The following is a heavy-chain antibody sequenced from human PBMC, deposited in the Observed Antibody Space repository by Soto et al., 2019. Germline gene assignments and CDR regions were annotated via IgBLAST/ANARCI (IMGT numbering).Heavy chain of an antibody. J-gene: IGHJ4*02. Sequence: PGGSLRLSCSASELTLSTYWIHWVRQAPGKGPVWVSRVSPDGRTTYYADSVKGRFTISRDNSKNTLYLQMNSLRAEDTAVYYCAKDLSTVTTNGYFDYWGQGTLVTVSS. CDR3: AKDLSTVTTNGYFDY. CDR1: ELTLSTYW. CDR2: VSPDGRTT. V-gene: IGHV3-74*01. D-gene: IGHD4-17*01.